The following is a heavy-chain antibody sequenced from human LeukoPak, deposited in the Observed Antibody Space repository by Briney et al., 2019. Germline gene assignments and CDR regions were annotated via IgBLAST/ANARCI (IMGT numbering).Heavy chain of an antibody. J-gene: IGHJ4*02. CDR3: AGAPGKGSGWFRRGHFDY. CDR1: GSSFSDDY. CDR2: ISSSSSYT. D-gene: IGHD6-19*01. Sequence: YLRLSCAASGSSFSDDYMSRVGQAAGQGIEKISYISSSSSYTNYADSVKGRFTISRDNAKNSLYLQMNSLRAEDTAVYYCAGAPGKGSGWFRRGHFDYWGQGTLVTVSS. V-gene: IGHV3-11*05.